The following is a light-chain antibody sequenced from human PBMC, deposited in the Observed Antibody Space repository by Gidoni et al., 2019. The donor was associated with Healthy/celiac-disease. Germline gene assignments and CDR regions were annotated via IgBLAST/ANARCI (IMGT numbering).Light chain of an antibody. Sequence: DIRMTQSPSTLSASVGDRVTITCRASQSISSWLAWYQQKPGKAPKLLIYKASSLESGVPSRFSGSGSGTEFTLTISSLQPDDFATYYCQQYNSYSSGTFGGXTKVEIK. CDR2: KAS. J-gene: IGKJ4*01. V-gene: IGKV1-5*03. CDR3: QQYNSYSSGT. CDR1: QSISSW.